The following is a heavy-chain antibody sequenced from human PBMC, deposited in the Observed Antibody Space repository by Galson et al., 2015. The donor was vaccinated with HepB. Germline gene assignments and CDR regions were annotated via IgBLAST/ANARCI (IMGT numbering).Heavy chain of an antibody. V-gene: IGHV2-5*02. Sequence: PALVKPTQTLTLTCAFSGFSLSTAGVGVGWIRQPPGKALEWLAVIYWDDDKRYSPSLKSRVSITKDTSKSQVVLTMTNMDPVDTATYYCAHTFGGTHPLSWGQGTLVTVSS. D-gene: IGHD3-16*01. CDR3: AHTFGGTHPLS. CDR2: IYWDDDK. CDR1: GFSLSTAGVG. J-gene: IGHJ5*02.